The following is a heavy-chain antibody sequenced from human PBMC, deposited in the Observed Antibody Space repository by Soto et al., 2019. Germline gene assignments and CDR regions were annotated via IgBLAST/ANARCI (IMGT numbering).Heavy chain of an antibody. CDR1: GFAFSGYW. V-gene: IGHV3-7*01. J-gene: IGHJ4*02. CDR3: TSLYLDY. CDR2: ITQDGSEK. Sequence: EVHLVESGGGLVQPGGSLRLSCAASGFAFSGYWMSWVRQTPGKGLEWVASITQDGSEKYYVDSVKGRFTISKDNAKSSLYLQMNSLRGEDTAVYYCTSLYLDYWGQGTLVTVSS. D-gene: IGHD2-2*02.